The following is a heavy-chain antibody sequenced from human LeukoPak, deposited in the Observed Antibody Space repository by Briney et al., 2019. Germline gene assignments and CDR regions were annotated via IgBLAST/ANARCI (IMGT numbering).Heavy chain of an antibody. D-gene: IGHD2-21*02. CDR1: GGSFTSYY. CDR3: AGDQYGMDV. J-gene: IGHJ6*02. CDR2: IYYSGST. Sequence: SETLSLTCTVSGGSFTSYYWNWIRQPPGKGLEWIGNIYYSGSTNYNPSLKSRVTISVDTSKNQFSLKLNFVTAADTAVYFCAGDQYGMDVWGQGTTVTVSS. V-gene: IGHV4-59*08.